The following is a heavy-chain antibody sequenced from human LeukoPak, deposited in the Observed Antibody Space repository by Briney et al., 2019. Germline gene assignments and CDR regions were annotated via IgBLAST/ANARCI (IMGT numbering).Heavy chain of an antibody. CDR1: GFSFTNIW. CDR3: ATEGGSGSYYGDDAFDM. CDR2: VKSKADDGTT. V-gene: IGHV3-15*01. Sequence: PGGSLRLSCEASGFSFTNIWMSWVRQAPGKGLEWVGRVKSKADDGTTDYAAPVQGRFTISRDDSKNTLSLQMNSLKTEDTAVYYCATEGGSGSYYGDDAFDMWGQGTMVTVSS. J-gene: IGHJ3*02. D-gene: IGHD3-10*01.